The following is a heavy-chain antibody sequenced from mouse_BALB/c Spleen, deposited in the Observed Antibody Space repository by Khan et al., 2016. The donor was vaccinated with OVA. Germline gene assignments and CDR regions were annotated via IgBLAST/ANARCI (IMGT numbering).Heavy chain of an antibody. V-gene: IGHV3-2*02. CDR3: ARSNYYGYYFDY. CDR1: GYSITSGYA. J-gene: IGHJ2*01. Sequence: EVQLQESGPGLVKPSQSLSLTCTVTGYSITSGYAWNWIRQFPGNKLEWMGYISYSGFTNYNPSLKRRISITRDTSKNQFFLQLSSVTSEDTATYYCARSNYYGYYFDYWGQGATLTVSS. CDR2: ISYSGFT. D-gene: IGHD1-1*01.